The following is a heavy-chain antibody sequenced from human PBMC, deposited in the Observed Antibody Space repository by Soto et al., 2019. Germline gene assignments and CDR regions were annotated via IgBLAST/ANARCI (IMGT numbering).Heavy chain of an antibody. V-gene: IGHV4-39*01. CDR1: GGFVSSSSYS. D-gene: IGHD3-22*01. CDR3: ARLNVFFFNTTWHGYFD. Sequence: SETLCLTCSVSGGFVSSSSYSWGWIRQSPGKGLEWIGTMYSSENTYYNPSLPSRVTISVDTSKNEFSLRLSSVTAADTAVYYFARLNVFFFNTTWHGYFD. CDR2: MYSSENT. J-gene: IGHJ2*01.